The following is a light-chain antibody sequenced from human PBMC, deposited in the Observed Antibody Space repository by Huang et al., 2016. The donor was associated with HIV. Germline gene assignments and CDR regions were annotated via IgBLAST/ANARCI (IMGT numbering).Light chain of an antibody. J-gene: IGKJ3*01. Sequence: DIQMTQSPSSLSASVGERVTITCRATQSVTKYLNWYQQKTGKAPNLLIYGASSLQTGVPSRFSGSGSWTDFTLTISSLQPEDFATYYCQQSSSPPPTFGPGTKVDIK. CDR3: QQSSSPPPT. CDR1: QSVTKY. CDR2: GAS. V-gene: IGKV1-39*01.